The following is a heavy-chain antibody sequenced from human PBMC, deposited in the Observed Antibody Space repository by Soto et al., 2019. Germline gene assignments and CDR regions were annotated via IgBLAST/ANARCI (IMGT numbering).Heavy chain of an antibody. V-gene: IGHV3-30*18. J-gene: IGHJ2*01. Sequence: QVHLVESGGGVVQPGRSLRLSCTASGFTFSTYGMHWVRQAPGKGLEWVALISYDGSNKYYADSVKGRFTISRDNSKNTLHLRMNSLRAEDTAVYYCAKGVVPAAIPPMGWYFDLWGRGTLVTVSS. CDR2: ISYDGSNK. CDR1: GFTFSTYG. D-gene: IGHD2-2*02. CDR3: AKGVVPAAIPPMGWYFDL.